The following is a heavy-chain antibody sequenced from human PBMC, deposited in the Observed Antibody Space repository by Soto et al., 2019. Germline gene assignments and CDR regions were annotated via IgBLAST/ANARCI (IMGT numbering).Heavy chain of an antibody. CDR3: ARVRDWFDP. CDR1: GGSFSCYY. CDR2: IDHSGYT. V-gene: IGHV4-34*01. J-gene: IGHJ5*02. Sequence: PSETLSLTCAVYGGSFSCYYWSWIRQPPGKGLEWIGEIDHSGYTNYNPSLKSRVTISVDTSKNQFSLRLTSVTAADTAVYYCARVRDWFDPWGQGTLVTVSS. D-gene: IGHD3-3*01.